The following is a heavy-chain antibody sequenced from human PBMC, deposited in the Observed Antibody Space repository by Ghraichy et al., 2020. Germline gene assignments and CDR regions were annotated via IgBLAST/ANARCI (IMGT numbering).Heavy chain of an antibody. Sequence: GGSLRLSCAASGFTFSGNGMHWVRQPPGKGLEWVALVAYDGSNENSADSVKGRFTSSSDNSKNTLYLQMNSLRADDTAVYYCARFKGGDSDGSVDYWGQGTLVTVSS. CDR3: ARFKGGDSDGSVDY. CDR2: VAYDGSNE. D-gene: IGHD2-21*02. J-gene: IGHJ4*02. V-gene: IGHV3-33*05. CDR1: GFTFSGNG.